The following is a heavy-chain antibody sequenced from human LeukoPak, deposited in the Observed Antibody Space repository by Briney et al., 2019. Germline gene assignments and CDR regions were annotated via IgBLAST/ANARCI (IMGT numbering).Heavy chain of an antibody. CDR2: ISSSSGTT. Sequence: GGSLRLSCAASAFTFTSYSMNWLRQAPGKGLEWVSYISSSSGTTYYADSVKGRFTISRDNAKNSLYVQMNSLRDEDTALYYCARGFSYEDNYYYYGLDVWGQGTAVTVSS. CDR1: AFTFTSYS. J-gene: IGHJ6*02. CDR3: ARGFSYEDNYYYYGLDV. D-gene: IGHD3-3*01. V-gene: IGHV3-48*02.